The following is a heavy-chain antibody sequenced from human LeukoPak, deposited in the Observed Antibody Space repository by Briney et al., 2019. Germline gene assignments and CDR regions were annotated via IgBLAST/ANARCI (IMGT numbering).Heavy chain of an antibody. CDR1: GGSMSHSNYY. CDR2: IYYSGST. Sequence: SETLSLTCTVSGGSMSHSNYYWGWIRQPPGKGLEWIGSIYYSGSTYYKPSLMSRVNISVDTSKNQFSLKLSSVTAADTAVYYCARDPVGGRWFDPWGQGTLVTVSS. CDR3: ARDPVGGRWFDP. J-gene: IGHJ5*02. D-gene: IGHD1-26*01. V-gene: IGHV4-39*07.